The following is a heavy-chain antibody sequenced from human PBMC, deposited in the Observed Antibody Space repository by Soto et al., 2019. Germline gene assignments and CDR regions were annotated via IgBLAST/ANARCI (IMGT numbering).Heavy chain of an antibody. J-gene: IGHJ4*02. CDR3: ARDRPVKARSGSLSF. Sequence: QGQLVESGGGAVQPGRSLRLSCAASGSIFNNYGMHWVRQAPGKGLEWVALISHDGSNKYYADYLKGRSTISRDNSKNTLYLQMNSLRAEDTAVYYCARDRPVKARSGSLSFWGQGTLVTVSS. D-gene: IGHD3-10*01. CDR1: GSIFNNYG. CDR2: ISHDGSNK. V-gene: IGHV3-30*03.